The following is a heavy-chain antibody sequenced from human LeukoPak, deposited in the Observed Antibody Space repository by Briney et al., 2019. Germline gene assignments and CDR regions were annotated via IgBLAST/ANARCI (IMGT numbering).Heavy chain of an antibody. CDR2: IYPGDSDT. J-gene: IGHJ4*02. Sequence: GESLKISCKGSGYIFTSYWIGWVRQMPGKGLEWMGIIYPGDSDTRYSPSFQGQVTISADKSISTAYLQWNSLKASDAAMYYCARQEEYSSSWIDYWGQGTLVTISS. V-gene: IGHV5-51*01. CDR3: ARQEEYSSSWIDY. D-gene: IGHD6-13*01. CDR1: GYIFTSYW.